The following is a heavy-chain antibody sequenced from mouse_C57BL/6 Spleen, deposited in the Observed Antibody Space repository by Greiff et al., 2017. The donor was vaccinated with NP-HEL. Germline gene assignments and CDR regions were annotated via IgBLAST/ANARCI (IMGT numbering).Heavy chain of an antibody. CDR1: GFSLTSYA. J-gene: IGHJ4*01. V-gene: IGHV2-9-1*01. Sequence: QVQLQQSGPGLVAPSQSLSITCTVSGFSLTSYAISWVRQPPGKGLEWLGVIWTGGGTNYNSALKSRLSISKDNSKSQVFLRMNSLQTDDTARYYCAREAYYSNWDAMDYWGQGTSVTVSS. CDR3: AREAYYSNWDAMDY. CDR2: IWTGGGT. D-gene: IGHD2-5*01.